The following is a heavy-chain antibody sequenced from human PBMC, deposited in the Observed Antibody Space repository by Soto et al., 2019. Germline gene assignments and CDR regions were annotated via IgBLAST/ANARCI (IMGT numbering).Heavy chain of an antibody. Sequence: EVQLLESGGGLVQPGGSLRLSCAASGFTFSSYGMTWVRQAPGKGLEWVSFSSATGAGTYYADSVKGRFTISRDNSKNTLYLQMTSLRAADPAVYYCAKDRRAGGNYGFYSDFWGQGALVIVSS. J-gene: IGHJ4*02. V-gene: IGHV3-23*01. CDR3: AKDRRAGGNYGFYSDF. CDR1: GFTFSSYG. D-gene: IGHD1-7*01. CDR2: SSATGAGT.